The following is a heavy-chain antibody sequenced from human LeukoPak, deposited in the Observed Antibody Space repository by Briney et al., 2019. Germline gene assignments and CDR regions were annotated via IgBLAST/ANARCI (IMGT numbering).Heavy chain of an antibody. D-gene: IGHD7-27*01. CDR3: ARENWVFDY. CDR1: VYSISSGYH. J-gene: IGHJ4*02. V-gene: IGHV4-38-2*02. Sequence: SETLSLTCVVSVYSISSGYHWGWIRQPPGEGLEWIGSVYRSGSTYYNPSLKSRVTISVDTSKNQISLKVRSVTAADTAVYYCARENWVFDYWGQGILVTVSS. CDR2: VYRSGST.